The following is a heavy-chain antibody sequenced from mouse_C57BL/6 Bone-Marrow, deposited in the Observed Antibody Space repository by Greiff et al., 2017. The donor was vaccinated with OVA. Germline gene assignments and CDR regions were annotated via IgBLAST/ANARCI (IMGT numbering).Heavy chain of an antibody. CDR1: GYAFTNYL. CDR3: ARFEEYHWYFDV. V-gene: IGHV1-54*01. Sequence: VQGVESGAELVRPGTSVKVSCKASGYAFTNYLIEWVKQRPGQGLEWIGVINPGSGGTNYNEKFKGKATLTADKSSSTAYMQLSSLTSEDSAVYFCARFEEYHWYFDVWGTGTTVTVSS. D-gene: IGHD5-1*01. J-gene: IGHJ1*03. CDR2: INPGSGGT.